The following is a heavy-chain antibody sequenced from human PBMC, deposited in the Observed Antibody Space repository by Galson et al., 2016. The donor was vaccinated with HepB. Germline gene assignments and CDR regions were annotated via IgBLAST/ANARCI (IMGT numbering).Heavy chain of an antibody. CDR3: ARGTYYDSATRFDP. D-gene: IGHD3-3*01. CDR2: INHSGNT. Sequence: SETLSLTCAVFGGTFNGYYWTWIRQPPGKGLEWIGEINHSGNTNYNPSLKSRVNLSVDMSKKQVTLELTSVTVADAATYYCARGTYYDSATRFDPWGQGTPVTVAS. V-gene: IGHV4-34*01. CDR1: GGTFNGYY. J-gene: IGHJ5*02.